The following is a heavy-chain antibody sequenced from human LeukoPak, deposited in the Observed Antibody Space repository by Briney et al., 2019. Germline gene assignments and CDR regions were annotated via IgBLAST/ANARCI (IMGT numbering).Heavy chain of an antibody. D-gene: IGHD1-1*01. CDR2: IYYSGST. J-gene: IGHJ5*02. CDR1: GGSISSGDYY. Sequence: SETLSRTCTVSGGSISSGDYYWSWIRQPPGKGLGWIGYIYYSGSTYYNPSLKSRVTISVDTSKNQFSLKLSSVTAADTAVYYCARALSGTTEVGNWFDPWGQGTLVTVSS. CDR3: ARALSGTTEVGNWFDP. V-gene: IGHV4-30-4*08.